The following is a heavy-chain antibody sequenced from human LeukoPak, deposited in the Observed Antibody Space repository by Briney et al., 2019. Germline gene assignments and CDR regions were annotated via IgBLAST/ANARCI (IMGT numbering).Heavy chain of an antibody. V-gene: IGHV4-34*01. Sequence: PSETLSLTCTVSGGSIKTNYWSWIRQPPGKGLEWIGEINHSGSTNYNPSLKSRVTISIDTSRNQFSMNLNSVTAADTAVYYCARGAGPPWFDPWGQGTLVTVSS. CDR2: INHSGST. CDR1: GGSIKTNY. CDR3: ARGAGPPWFDP. J-gene: IGHJ5*02. D-gene: IGHD6-19*01.